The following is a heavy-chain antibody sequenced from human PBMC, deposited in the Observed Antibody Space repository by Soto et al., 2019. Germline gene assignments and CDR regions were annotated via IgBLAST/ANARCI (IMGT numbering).Heavy chain of an antibody. V-gene: IGHV1-3*01. Sequence: QVQLVQSGAEVKKPGASVKVSCRPSGYTFSNYVMHWVRQAPGQTLEWMGWINAGNGNTKYSQKFQDRVTITGDTSASTAYMELSTLRSEDTAVYYCARADWGYWGQGTLVTVSS. CDR2: INAGNGNT. J-gene: IGHJ1*01. D-gene: IGHD3-9*01. CDR1: GYTFSNYV. CDR3: ARADWGY.